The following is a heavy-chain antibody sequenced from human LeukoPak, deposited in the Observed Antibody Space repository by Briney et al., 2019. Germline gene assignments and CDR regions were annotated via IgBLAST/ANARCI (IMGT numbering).Heavy chain of an antibody. CDR1: GFTFSSYG. CDR3: ARDLYSSSWYPNDYYYGMDV. V-gene: IGHV3-33*01. D-gene: IGHD6-13*01. CDR2: IWYDGSNK. Sequence: GGSLRLSCAASGFTFSSYGMHWVRHAPGKGLEWVAVIWYDGSNKYYADSVKGRFTISRDNSKNTLYLQMNSLRAEDTAVYYCARDLYSSSWYPNDYYYGMDVWGQGTTVTVSS. J-gene: IGHJ6*02.